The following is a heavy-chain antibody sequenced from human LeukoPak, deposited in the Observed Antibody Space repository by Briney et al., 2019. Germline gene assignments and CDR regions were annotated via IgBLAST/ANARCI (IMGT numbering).Heavy chain of an antibody. Sequence: PGGSLRLSCAASGFTFSSYWMSWVRQAPGEGLEWVANIKQDGSEKYYVDSVKGRFTISRDNAKNSLYLQMNSLRAEDTAVYYCARDHRAAAVDYWGQGTLVTVSS. CDR2: IKQDGSEK. CDR1: GFTFSSYW. V-gene: IGHV3-7*01. CDR3: ARDHRAAAVDY. J-gene: IGHJ4*02. D-gene: IGHD2-2*01.